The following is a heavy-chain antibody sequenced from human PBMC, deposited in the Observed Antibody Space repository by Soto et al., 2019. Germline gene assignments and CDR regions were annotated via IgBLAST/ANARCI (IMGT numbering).Heavy chain of an antibody. J-gene: IGHJ4*02. D-gene: IGHD7-27*01. Sequence: QVQLQESGPGWVKPSETLSLTCSVSGGSISNHYWSWIRQPPGKGLEWIGYIYYNGNTNYNPSLQSRVTMSVDTSRNQISLKLTTVTAADTAVYYCTRANWYSEYWGQGTLVTVSS. CDR3: TRANWYSEY. V-gene: IGHV4-59*11. CDR1: GGSISNHY. CDR2: IYYNGNT.